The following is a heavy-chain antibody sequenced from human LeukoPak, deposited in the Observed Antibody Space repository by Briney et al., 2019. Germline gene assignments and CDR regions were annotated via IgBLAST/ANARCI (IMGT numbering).Heavy chain of an antibody. CDR3: ATVSVLEWLFDPTEILPNDY. D-gene: IGHD3-3*01. J-gene: IGHJ4*02. Sequence: ASVKVSCKVSGYTLTELSMHWVRQAPGKGLEWMGGFDPEDGETIYAQKFQGRVTMTEDTSTDTAYMELSSLRSEDTAVYYCATVSVLEWLFDPTEILPNDYWGQGIRVTVSS. CDR1: GYTLTELS. V-gene: IGHV1-24*01. CDR2: FDPEDGET.